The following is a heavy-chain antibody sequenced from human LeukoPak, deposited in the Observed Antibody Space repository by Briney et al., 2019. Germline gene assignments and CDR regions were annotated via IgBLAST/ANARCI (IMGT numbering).Heavy chain of an antibody. D-gene: IGHD6-19*01. CDR2: ISDSGGST. CDR1: GFTFSSYA. CDR3: AKDAVAGSLPLYYFDQ. Sequence: GGSLRLSCAASGFTFSSYAMSWVRQAPGKGLEWVSSISDSGGSTYYADSVKGRFTISKDNSKNTLYLQMTSLRAEDTAVYYCAKDAVAGSLPLYYFDQWGQGTLVTVSS. V-gene: IGHV3-23*01. J-gene: IGHJ4*02.